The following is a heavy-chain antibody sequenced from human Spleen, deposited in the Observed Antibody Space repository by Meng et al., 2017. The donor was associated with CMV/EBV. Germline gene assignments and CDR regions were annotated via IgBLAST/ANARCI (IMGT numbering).Heavy chain of an antibody. CDR1: GDSIRSSNW. V-gene: IGHV4-4*02. Sequence: CAVSGDSIRSSNWWSWVRQPPGEGLEWIGEIYHDGSANYNPSLKSRVTISEDKSKNQFSLNLSSVTAADTAVYYCARAKVGATLFDYWGQGALVTVSS. CDR2: IYHDGSA. J-gene: IGHJ4*02. D-gene: IGHD1-26*01. CDR3: ARAKVGATLFDY.